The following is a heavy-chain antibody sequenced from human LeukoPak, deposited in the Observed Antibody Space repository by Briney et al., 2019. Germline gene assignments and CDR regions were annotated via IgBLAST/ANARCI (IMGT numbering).Heavy chain of an antibody. CDR3: ARDSPISGSYYGGLGY. CDR2: INPSGGST. CDR1: GYTFTSHY. D-gene: IGHD1-26*01. J-gene: IGHJ4*02. Sequence: ASVKVSCKASGYTFTSHYMHWVRQAPGQGLKWMGIINPSGGSTSYAQKFQGRVTMTRDTSTSTVYMELSSLRSEDTAVYYCARDSPISGSYYGGLGYWGQGTLVTVSS. V-gene: IGHV1-46*01.